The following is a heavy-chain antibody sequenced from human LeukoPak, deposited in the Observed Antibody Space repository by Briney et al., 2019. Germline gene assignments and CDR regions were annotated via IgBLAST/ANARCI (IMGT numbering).Heavy chain of an antibody. V-gene: IGHV1-8*02. CDR1: GYTFTSYD. CDR3: ARELVVAAQGALGY. J-gene: IGHJ4*02. D-gene: IGHD2-15*01. Sequence: ASVKVSCKASGYTFTSYDINWVRQATGQGLEWVGWMNPNSGNTGYAQKFQGRVTMTRDTSISTAYMELNSLRSEDTAVYYCARELVVAAQGALGYWGQGTLVTVSS. CDR2: MNPNSGNT.